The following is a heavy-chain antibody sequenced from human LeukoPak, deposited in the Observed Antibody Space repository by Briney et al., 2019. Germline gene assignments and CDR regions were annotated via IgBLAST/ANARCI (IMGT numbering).Heavy chain of an antibody. CDR1: GGSLNRYY. V-gene: IGHV4-59*01. J-gene: IGHJ4*02. Sequence: SETLSLTCTVSGGSLNRYYWTWIRQPPGKGLEWIGYMHYSGNTNYNTSLKNRVTISVDTSKSQFSLKLSAVTAADTAVYYCARVSSSSWFGPFVYWRQATLATVSS. CDR2: MHYSGNT. CDR3: ARVSSSSWFGPFVY. D-gene: IGHD6-13*01.